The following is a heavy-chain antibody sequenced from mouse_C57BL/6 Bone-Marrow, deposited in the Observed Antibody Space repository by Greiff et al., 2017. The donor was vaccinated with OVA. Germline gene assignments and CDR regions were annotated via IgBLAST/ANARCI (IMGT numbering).Heavy chain of an antibody. CDR2: IHPNSGST. CDR3: AKIYYYGSSPQYFDV. CDR1: GYTFTSYW. D-gene: IGHD1-1*01. J-gene: IGHJ1*03. Sequence: VQLQQPGAELVKPGASVKLSCKASGYTFTSYWMHWVKQRPGQGLEWIGMIHPNSGSTNYNEKFKSKATLTVDKSSSTAYMQLSSLTSEDSAVYYCAKIYYYGSSPQYFDVWGTGTTVTVSS. V-gene: IGHV1-64*01.